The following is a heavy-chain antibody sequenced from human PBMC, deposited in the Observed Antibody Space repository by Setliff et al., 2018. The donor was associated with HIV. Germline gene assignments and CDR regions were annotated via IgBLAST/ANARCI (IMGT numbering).Heavy chain of an antibody. J-gene: IGHJ6*02. CDR3: ARRSIVGVTRGFYYYGLDV. V-gene: IGHV4-4*09. CDR1: GGSINNHY. Sequence: ETLSLTCTVSGGSINNHYWYWIRQPPGKGLEWIGYIYISGTTNYNPSLKNRVTMSLDTSKTQVSLRLTSVTAADTAVYYCARRSIVGVTRGFYYYGLDVWGQGTTVTVS. D-gene: IGHD1-26*01. CDR2: IYISGTT.